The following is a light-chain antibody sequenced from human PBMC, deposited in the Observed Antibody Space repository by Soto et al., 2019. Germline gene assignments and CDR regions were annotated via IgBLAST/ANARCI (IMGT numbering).Light chain of an antibody. CDR2: GAS. V-gene: IGKV3-20*01. Sequence: EIVLTQSPGTLSLSPGERATLSCSTSRSVSNYLAWYQQKPGQAPRLLIYGASSRATGIPDRFSGSGSGTDFTLTISRLEPEDFAVYYCQQYGSSPWTFGQGTKVDIK. J-gene: IGKJ1*01. CDR3: QQYGSSPWT. CDR1: RSVSNY.